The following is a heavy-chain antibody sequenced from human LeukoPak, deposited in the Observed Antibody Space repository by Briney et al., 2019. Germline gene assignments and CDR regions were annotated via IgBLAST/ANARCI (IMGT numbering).Heavy chain of an antibody. V-gene: IGHV3-23*01. CDR3: AKRGYYDSSGYYAPFDY. Sequence: GGSLRLSCAASGFTFSSYGMSWVRQAPGKGLEWVSAFSGGGGKAYYADSVKGRFTISRDNSKNTLYLQMNSLRAEDTAVYYCAKRGYYDSSGYYAPFDYWGQGTPVTVSS. CDR1: GFTFSSYG. D-gene: IGHD3-22*01. J-gene: IGHJ4*02. CDR2: FSGGGGKA.